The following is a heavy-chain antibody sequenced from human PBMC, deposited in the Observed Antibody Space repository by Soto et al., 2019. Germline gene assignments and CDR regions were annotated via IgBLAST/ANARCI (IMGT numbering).Heavy chain of an antibody. D-gene: IGHD2-15*01. CDR3: ARSEDINYYYDMDV. CDR2: IYYSGST. J-gene: IGHJ6*03. V-gene: IGHV4-31*03. Sequence: QVQLQESGPGLVKPSQTLSLTCTVSGGSISSGGYYWSWIRHHPGKGLEWIGYIYYSGSTYYHPSIKSRITIAIETSKNQFSRKLSSVTDADTAVYFCARSEDINYYYDMDVWGKGTMVTVSS. CDR1: GGSISSGGYY.